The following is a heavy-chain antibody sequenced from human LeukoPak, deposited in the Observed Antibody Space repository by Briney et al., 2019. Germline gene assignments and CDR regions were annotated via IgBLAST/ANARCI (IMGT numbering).Heavy chain of an antibody. J-gene: IGHJ4*02. D-gene: IGHD4-17*01. CDR1: GFSLSTSGVG. Sequence: SGPTLVNPTQTLTLTCSFSGFSLSTSGVGVGWIRQPPGKALEWLALIYWDDDERYRPSLKSRLTITKDTSRNQVVLTMTNMDPVDTATYYCAHRPATVTTKEFYYFDYWGQGTLVTVSS. CDR3: AHRPATVTTKEFYYFDY. V-gene: IGHV2-5*02. CDR2: IYWDDDE.